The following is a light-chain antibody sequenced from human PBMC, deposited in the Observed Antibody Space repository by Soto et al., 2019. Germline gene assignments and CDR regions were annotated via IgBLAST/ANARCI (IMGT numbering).Light chain of an antibody. V-gene: IGLV2-8*01. Sequence: QCVLTQPASASGAPGEAGTISCTGNSSDDGGYNYVSWYQQHPGKAPKLMIYEVSTRPSGVPDRFSGSKSGNTASLTVSGLQAEDEADYYCISYAGSNLLYVFGTGTKVTVL. CDR3: ISYAGSNLLYV. J-gene: IGLJ1*01. CDR2: EVS. CDR1: SSDDGGYNY.